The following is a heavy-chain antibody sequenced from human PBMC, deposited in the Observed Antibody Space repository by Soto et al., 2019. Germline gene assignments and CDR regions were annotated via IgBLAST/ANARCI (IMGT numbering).Heavy chain of an antibody. D-gene: IGHD3-10*01. CDR1: GGSISSGGYY. Sequence: QVQLQESGPGLVKPSQTLSLTCTVSGGSISSGGYYWSWIRQHPGKGLEWIGYIYYSGSTYYNPSVKRRVTMSVDTSKSQFSLKLSSVTAADTAGYYCARVGSGDSHNAFDIWCPGTMVTVSS. CDR2: IYYSGST. V-gene: IGHV4-31*03. J-gene: IGHJ3*02. CDR3: ARVGSGDSHNAFDI.